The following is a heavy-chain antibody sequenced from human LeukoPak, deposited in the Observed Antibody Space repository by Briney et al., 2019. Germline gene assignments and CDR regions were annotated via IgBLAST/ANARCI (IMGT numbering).Heavy chain of an antibody. J-gene: IGHJ6*02. Sequence: PSETLSLTCTVSGASISGSYWSWIRQPPGKGLEWIGFIYYTGSTNYNPSLKSRVTISVDTSKNQFSLKLSSVTAADTAVYYCAREDVAGGSGSNYYYYGADVWGQGTTVTVSS. CDR1: GASISGSY. CDR2: IYYTGST. D-gene: IGHD3-10*01. V-gene: IGHV4-59*01. CDR3: AREDVAGGSGSNYYYYGADV.